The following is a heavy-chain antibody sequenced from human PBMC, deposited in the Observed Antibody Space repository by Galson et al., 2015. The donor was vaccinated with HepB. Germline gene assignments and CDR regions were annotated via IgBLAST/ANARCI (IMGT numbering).Heavy chain of an antibody. CDR1: GFSLSTTKMR. D-gene: IGHD1-26*01. CDR2: IDWNNDK. J-gene: IGHJ4*02. Sequence: PALVKPTQTLTLTCTFSGFSLSTTKMRVSWIRQPPGKALEWLARIDWNNDKYYTTSLKTRLTISKDTSKNQVVLTMANMDPVDTATYFCARSIVGATTFDYWSQGTLVTVSS. CDR3: ARSIVGATTFDY. V-gene: IGHV2-70*04.